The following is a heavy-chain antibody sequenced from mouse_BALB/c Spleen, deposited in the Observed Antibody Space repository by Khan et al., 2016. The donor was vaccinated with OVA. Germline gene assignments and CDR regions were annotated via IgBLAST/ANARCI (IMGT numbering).Heavy chain of an antibody. J-gene: IGHJ3*01. CDR1: GFDIKDYY. CDR3: ARDGYSPWFAC. V-gene: IGHV14-1*02. Sequence: VQLKESGAELVRPGALVNLSCKASGFDIKDYYMHWVKQRPEQGLEWIGWIDPENDNTIYDPKFQGKASITSDTSSNTAYLQLSSLTSEDTAFYYCARDGYSPWFACWGQGTLVTVSA. CDR2: IDPENDNT. D-gene: IGHD2-3*01.